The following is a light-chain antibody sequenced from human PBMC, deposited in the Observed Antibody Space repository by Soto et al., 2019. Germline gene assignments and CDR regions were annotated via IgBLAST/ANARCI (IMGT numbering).Light chain of an antibody. CDR1: HSVSSSY. CDR3: QQYGSSPPYT. V-gene: IGKV3-20*01. J-gene: IGKJ2*01. CDR2: GAS. Sequence: EIVLTQSPGTLSLSPGERATLSCRASHSVSSSYLAWYQQNPGQAPRLLIYGASSRATGIPDRFSGSGSGTDLPLAISRLEPEDFAVYYCQQYGSSPPYTFGQGTKLEIK.